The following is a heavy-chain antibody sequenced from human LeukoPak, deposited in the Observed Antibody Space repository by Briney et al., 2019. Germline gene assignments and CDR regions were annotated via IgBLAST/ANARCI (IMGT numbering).Heavy chain of an antibody. D-gene: IGHD2-2*01. V-gene: IGHV4-61*10. CDR3: ARCSSGGWFDP. CDR1: GGSISSGSYY. J-gene: IGHJ5*02. Sequence: PSQTLSLTCTVSGGSISSGSYYWSWVRQPAGKGLEWIGYIYYSGSTNYNPSLKSRVTISVDTSKNQFSLKLSSVTAADTAVYYCARCSSGGWFDPWGQGTLVTVSS. CDR2: IYYSGST.